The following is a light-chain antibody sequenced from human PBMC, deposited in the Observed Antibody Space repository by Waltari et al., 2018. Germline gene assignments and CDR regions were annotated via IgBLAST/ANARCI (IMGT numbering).Light chain of an antibody. CDR1: QSVTSSF. J-gene: IGKJ1*01. CDR2: GAS. Sequence: EIVLTQSPATLSLFPGERATLSCRASQSVTSSFLAWYQQKPGPPPRLLIYGASSRATGIPDRFSGSGSGTDFTLSISSLEPEDFAVYYCQQYGSSPRTFGQGTKVEIK. CDR3: QQYGSSPRT. V-gene: IGKV3-20*01.